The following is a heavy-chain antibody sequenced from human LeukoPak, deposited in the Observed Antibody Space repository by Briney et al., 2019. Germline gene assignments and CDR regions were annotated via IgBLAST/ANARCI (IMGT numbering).Heavy chain of an antibody. CDR1: GFTFSSYA. CDR3: ARLGIPRTYYYYGMDV. D-gene: IGHD7-27*01. Sequence: GRSLRLSCAASGFTFSSYAMHWVRQAPGKGLEWVAVISYDGSNKYYADSVKGRFTISRDNSKNTLYLQMNSLRAEDTAVYYCARLGIPRTYYYYGMDVRGQGTTVTVSS. J-gene: IGHJ6*02. V-gene: IGHV3-30-3*01. CDR2: ISYDGSNK.